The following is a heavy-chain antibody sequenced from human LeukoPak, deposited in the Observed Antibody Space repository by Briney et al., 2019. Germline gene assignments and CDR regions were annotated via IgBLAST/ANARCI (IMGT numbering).Heavy chain of an antibody. D-gene: IGHD6-6*01. Sequence: SQTLSLTCTVSGGSISSGGYYWSWIRQQPGKGLEWIRYIYYSGSTYYNPSLKSRVTISVDTSKNQFSLKLSSVTAADTAVYYCARRGIATRTSLFDYWGQGTLVTVSS. CDR2: IYYSGST. J-gene: IGHJ4*02. V-gene: IGHV4-31*03. CDR1: GGSISSGGYY. CDR3: ARRGIATRTSLFDY.